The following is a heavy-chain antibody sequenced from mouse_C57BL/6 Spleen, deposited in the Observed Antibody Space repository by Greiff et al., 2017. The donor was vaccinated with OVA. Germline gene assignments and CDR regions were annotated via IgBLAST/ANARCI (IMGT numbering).Heavy chain of an antibody. D-gene: IGHD3-2*02. CDR3: ARRGQDSSGYVSY. V-gene: IGHV1-54*01. CDR1: GYAFTNNL. Sequence: FQLHQSELNRLSPGPSVRVSSKASGYAFTNNLLEGVKQRPGQGLEWIWVSNPGSGGANYNEKFKGKATLTADKSSSTAYMQLSSLTSEDSAVYFCARRGQDSSGYVSYWGQGTTLTVSS. CDR2: SNPGSGGA. J-gene: IGHJ2*01.